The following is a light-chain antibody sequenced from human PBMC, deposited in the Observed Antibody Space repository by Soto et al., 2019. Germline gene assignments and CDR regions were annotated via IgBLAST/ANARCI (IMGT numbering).Light chain of an antibody. CDR2: EVS. CDR1: SSDVGGHSR. J-gene: IGLJ3*02. V-gene: IGLV2-14*01. Sequence: ALTQPASVSGSPGQSITISCTGTSSDVGGHSRVSWCQQHPGKAPKLVIYEVSNRPSGVSNRFSGSKSGNTASLTISGLQPEDEADYYCTSFTTRNTWVFGGGTKLTVL. CDR3: TSFTTRNTWV.